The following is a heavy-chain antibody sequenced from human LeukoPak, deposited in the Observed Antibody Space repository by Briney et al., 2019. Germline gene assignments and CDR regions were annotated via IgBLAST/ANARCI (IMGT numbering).Heavy chain of an antibody. CDR2: ISYDGSNK. V-gene: IGHV3-30-3*02. D-gene: IGHD6-19*01. J-gene: IGHJ6*02. CDR1: GFTFSSYA. CDR3: AKIAVAGNIYYYYYGVDV. Sequence: PGGSLRLSWAASGFTFSSYAMHWVRQAPGKGLEWVAVISYDGSNKYYADSVRGRFTISRDNSKNTLYLQMNSLRAEDTAVYYCAKIAVAGNIYYYYYGVDVWGQGTTVTVSS.